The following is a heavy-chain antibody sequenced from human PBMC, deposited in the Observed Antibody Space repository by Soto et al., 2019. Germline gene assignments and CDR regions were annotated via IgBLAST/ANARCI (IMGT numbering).Heavy chain of an antibody. CDR2: IYWDDDQ. J-gene: IGHJ5*02. V-gene: IGHV2-5*02. Sequence: SGPTLVKPTQTLTLTCTFSGFSLSTSGVGVGWIRQPPGKALEWLALIYWDDDQRYSPSLKSRPTITTETSKNQVVLTMTNMDPVVTATYYCAHGLGDCTSGVCRSDATSYNWFDPWGQGTLVTVSS. D-gene: IGHD2-8*01. CDR3: AHGLGDCTSGVCRSDATSYNWFDP. CDR1: GFSLSTSGVG.